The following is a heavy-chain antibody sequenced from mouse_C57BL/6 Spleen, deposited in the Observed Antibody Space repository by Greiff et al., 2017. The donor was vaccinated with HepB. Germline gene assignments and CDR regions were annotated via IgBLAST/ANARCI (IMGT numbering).Heavy chain of an antibody. CDR3: ARCPRYYGSSPWYFDV. Sequence: VQLQQSGAELVRPGTSVKVSCKASGYAFTNYLIEWVKQRPGQGLEWIGVINPGSGGTNYNEKFKGKATLTADKSSSTAYMQLSSLTSEDSAVYCCARCPRYYGSSPWYFDVWGTGTTVTVSS. J-gene: IGHJ1*03. D-gene: IGHD1-1*01. CDR2: INPGSGGT. V-gene: IGHV1-54*01. CDR1: GYAFTNYL.